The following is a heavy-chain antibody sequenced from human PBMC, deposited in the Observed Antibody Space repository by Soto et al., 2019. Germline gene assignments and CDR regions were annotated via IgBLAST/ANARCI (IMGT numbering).Heavy chain of an antibody. CDR3: ARLRNTAMVLDGMDV. CDR1: GGSISSSSYY. V-gene: IGHV4-39*01. CDR2: IYYSGST. Sequence: SETLSLTCTVSGGSISSSSYYWGWIRQPPGKGLEWIGNIYYSGSTYYNPSLKSRVTISVDTSKNQFSLKLSSVTAADTAVYYFARLRNTAMVLDGMDVWGQGTTVTISS. D-gene: IGHD5-18*01. J-gene: IGHJ6*02.